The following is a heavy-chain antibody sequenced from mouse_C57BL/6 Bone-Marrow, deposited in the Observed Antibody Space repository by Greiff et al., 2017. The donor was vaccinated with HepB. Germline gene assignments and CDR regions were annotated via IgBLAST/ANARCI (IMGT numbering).Heavy chain of an antibody. J-gene: IGHJ1*03. D-gene: IGHD2-1*01. CDR3: ARRGDYGNRYWYFDV. CDR2: INPDSSTI. CDR1: GIDFSRYW. Sequence: EVKLQESGGGLVQPGGSLKLSCAASGIDFSRYWMSWVRRAPGKGLEWIGEINPDSSTINYAPSLKDKFIISRDNAKNTLYLQMSKVRSEDTALYYCARRGDYGNRYWYFDVWGTGTTVTVSS. V-gene: IGHV4-1*01.